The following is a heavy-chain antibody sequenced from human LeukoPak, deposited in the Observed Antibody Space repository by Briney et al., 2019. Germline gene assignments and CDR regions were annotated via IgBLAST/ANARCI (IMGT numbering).Heavy chain of an antibody. D-gene: IGHD6-19*01. Sequence: PSETLSLTCTVSGGSISSYYWSWIRQPPGKGLEWIGYIYYSGSTNYNPSLKSRVTISVDTSKNQFSLKLSSVTAADTAVYYCARGDSSGWSHYYFDYWGQGTLVTVSS. CDR3: ARGDSSGWSHYYFDY. V-gene: IGHV4-59*01. J-gene: IGHJ4*02. CDR1: GGSISSYY. CDR2: IYYSGST.